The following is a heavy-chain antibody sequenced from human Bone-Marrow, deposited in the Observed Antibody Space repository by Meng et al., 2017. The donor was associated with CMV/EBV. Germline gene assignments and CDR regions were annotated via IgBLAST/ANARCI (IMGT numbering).Heavy chain of an antibody. V-gene: IGHV4-61*01. D-gene: IGHD5-18*01. CDR1: GGSVSSGSYY. J-gene: IGHJ5*02. Sequence: SETLSPTCPLSGGSVSSGSYYWSWIRQPPGKGLEWIGYIYYSGSTNYNPSLKSRVTISADTSKDQFSLRLNSVSAADTAVYYCVRVPPGYSYGFGPWGQGILVTVSS. CDR3: VRVPPGYSYGFGP. CDR2: IYYSGST.